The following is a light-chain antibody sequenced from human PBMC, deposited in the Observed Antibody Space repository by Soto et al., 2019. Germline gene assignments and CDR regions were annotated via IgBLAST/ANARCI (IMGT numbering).Light chain of an antibody. CDR3: QQFNNYPPT. Sequence: AIQLTQSPSSLSASVGDRVTITCRASQGISSALAWYQQKPGKAPKLLIYDASSLESGVPSRFSGSGSATDCTLTISSLQPEDFATYYCQQFNNYPPTFGQGTKVEIK. J-gene: IGKJ1*01. V-gene: IGKV1D-13*01. CDR1: QGISSA. CDR2: DAS.